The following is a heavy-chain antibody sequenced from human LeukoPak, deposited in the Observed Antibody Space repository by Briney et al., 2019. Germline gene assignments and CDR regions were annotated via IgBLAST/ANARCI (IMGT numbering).Heavy chain of an antibody. V-gene: IGHV1-69*01. D-gene: IGHD4-23*01. Sequence: KVSCKASGGTFSRYSISWVRQAPGQGLEWMGGTNPIVGATYYAQKFQGRVTISRDESTSTANMELSSLRPDDSAVYYCARGRVMNDYGGNILEYWGQGTLVTGSS. J-gene: IGHJ4*02. CDR1: GGTFSRYS. CDR2: TNPIVGAT. CDR3: ARGRVMNDYGGNILEY.